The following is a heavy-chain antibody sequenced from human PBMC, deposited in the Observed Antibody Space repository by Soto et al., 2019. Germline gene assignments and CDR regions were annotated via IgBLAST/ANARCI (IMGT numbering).Heavy chain of an antibody. J-gene: IGHJ4*02. Sequence: GGSLRLSCAASGFTFSSYWMSWVRQAPGKGLEWVANIKQDGSEKYYVDSVKGRFTISRDNAKNSLYLQMNSLRAEDTALYYCAISQDRGGRTTFIYWGQGTQVTVSS. V-gene: IGHV3-7*03. CDR3: AISQDRGGRTTFIY. CDR2: IKQDGSEK. D-gene: IGHD3-16*01. CDR1: GFTFSSYW.